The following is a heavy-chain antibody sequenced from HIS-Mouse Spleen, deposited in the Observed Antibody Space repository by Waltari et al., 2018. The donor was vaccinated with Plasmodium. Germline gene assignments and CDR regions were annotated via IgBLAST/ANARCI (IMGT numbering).Heavy chain of an antibody. J-gene: IGHJ3*02. V-gene: IGHV3-21*01. CDR2: ISSSSSYI. CDR1: GLPFSSCT. Sequence: EVQLVESGCGLVKPGGSLRLSCAASGLPFSSCTMTWVRQAPGKGLAWVSSISSSSSYIYYADSVKGRFTISRDNAKNSLYLQMNSLRAEDTAVYYCARDPPLSITGDLDAFDIWGQGTMVTVSS. CDR3: ARDPPLSITGDLDAFDI. D-gene: IGHD7-27*01.